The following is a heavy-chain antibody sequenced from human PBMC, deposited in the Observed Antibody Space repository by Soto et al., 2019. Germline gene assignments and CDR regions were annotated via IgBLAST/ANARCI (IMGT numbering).Heavy chain of an antibody. CDR2: INPSGGST. V-gene: IGHV1-46*03. CDR1: GYTFTSYY. Sequence: GASVKVSCKASGYTFTSYYMHWVRQAPGQGLEWMGIINPSGGSTSYAQKFQGRVTMTRDTSTSTVYMELSSLRSEDTAVYYCARAAITMIVPDPMSWYYYGMDVWGQGTTVTVSS. J-gene: IGHJ6*02. CDR3: ARAAITMIVPDPMSWYYYGMDV. D-gene: IGHD3-22*01.